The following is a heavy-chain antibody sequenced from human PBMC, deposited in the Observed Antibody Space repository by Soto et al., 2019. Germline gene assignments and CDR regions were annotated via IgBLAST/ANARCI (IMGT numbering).Heavy chain of an antibody. CDR3: TTGRFSSSLFFDA. Sequence: EVQLVESGGGLVKPGGTLRVSCAASGITFSNVWMTWVRQAPGKGLEWVGRIKSKTDGGTTDYGAPVRGRFTISRDDSKNTLYLQMNSLNTEDTAVYYCTTGRFSSSLFFDAWGQGTLVTVSS. V-gene: IGHV3-15*01. J-gene: IGHJ4*02. CDR2: IKSKTDGGTT. CDR1: GITFSNVW. D-gene: IGHD6-6*01.